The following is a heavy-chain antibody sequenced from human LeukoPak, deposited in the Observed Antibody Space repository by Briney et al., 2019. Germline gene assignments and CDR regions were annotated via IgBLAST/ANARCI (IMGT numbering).Heavy chain of an antibody. CDR1: GFTFSTYA. CDR2: VSGNGDST. CDR3: AKDRSDSGEEPLDF. Sequence: GGSLRLSCAASGFTFSTYAMNWVRQAPGRGLEWVSTVSGNGDSTYYGDSVKGRFTISRDNPKNTLYLQMNSLRAEDTAVYYCAKDRSDSGEEPLDFWGLGTLVTVSS. J-gene: IGHJ4*02. D-gene: IGHD4-17*01. V-gene: IGHV3-23*01.